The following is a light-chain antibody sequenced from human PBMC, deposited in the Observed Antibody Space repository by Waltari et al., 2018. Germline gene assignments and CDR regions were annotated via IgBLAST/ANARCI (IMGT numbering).Light chain of an antibody. CDR2: GAS. CDR1: QSVRNT. CDR3: QQYNNWPPWT. J-gene: IGKJ1*01. Sequence: DIMMTQSPATLSLSPGERATLSCRARQSVRNTLVWYQQKPGQAPRLLIYGASTRVTGIPARFSGSGSGTEFTLTISSLQSEDFAVYYCQQYNNWPPWTFGQGTKVEIK. V-gene: IGKV3-15*01.